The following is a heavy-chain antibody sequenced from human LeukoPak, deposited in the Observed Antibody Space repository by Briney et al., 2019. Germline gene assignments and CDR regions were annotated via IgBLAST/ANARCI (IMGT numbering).Heavy chain of an antibody. J-gene: IGHJ4*02. D-gene: IGHD5-24*01. V-gene: IGHV3-15*05. CDR3: ITDLGGYNPDY. CDR2: VRTTAEGGTT. Sequence: PGGSLRLSCAASGFTFSSYWMSWVRQAPGKGLEWVGRVRTTAEGGTTDYAAPVKGRFSISRDDSENMVYLQMSSLKTEDSALYYCITDLGGYNPDYWGQGTLVTVSS. CDR1: GFTFSSYW.